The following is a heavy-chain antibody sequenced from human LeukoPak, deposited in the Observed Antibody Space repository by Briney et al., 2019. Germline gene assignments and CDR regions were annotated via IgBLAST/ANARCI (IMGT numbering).Heavy chain of an antibody. CDR3: ARGYYGSGSYLWT. CDR2: IKQDGSEK. D-gene: IGHD3-10*01. Sequence: GGSLRLSCAASGFTFSSYAMHWVRQAPGKGLEWVANIKQDGSEKYYVDSVKGRFTISRDNAKNSLYLQMNSLRAEDTAVYYCARGYYGSGSYLWTWGQGTLVTVSP. CDR1: GFTFSSYA. V-gene: IGHV3-7*01. J-gene: IGHJ5*02.